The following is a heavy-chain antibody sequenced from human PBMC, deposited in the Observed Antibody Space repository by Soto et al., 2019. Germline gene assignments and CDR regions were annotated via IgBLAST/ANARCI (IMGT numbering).Heavy chain of an antibody. CDR3: ARGALYGDGDDAFDI. D-gene: IGHD4-17*01. J-gene: IGHJ3*02. CDR1: GFTFSSYG. CDR2: IWYDGSNK. V-gene: IGHV3-33*01. Sequence: QVQLVQSGGGVVQPGRSLRLSCAASGFTFSSYGMHWVRQAPGKGLEWVAVIWYDGSNKYYADSVKGRFTISRDNSKNTLYLQRNRLRAEDTAVYYCARGALYGDGDDAFDIWGQGAMVTVSS.